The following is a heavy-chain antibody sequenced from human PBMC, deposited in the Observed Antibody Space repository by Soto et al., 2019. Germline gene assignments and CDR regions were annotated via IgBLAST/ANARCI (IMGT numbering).Heavy chain of an antibody. CDR3: ARDRDVTTDYYYYGMDV. J-gene: IGHJ6*02. V-gene: IGHV3-33*01. CDR1: GFTFSSYG. CDR2: IWYDGSNK. D-gene: IGHD4-4*01. Sequence: GGSLRLSCAASGFTFSSYGMHWVRQAPGKGLEWVAVIWYDGSNKYYADSVQGRFTISRDNSKNTLYLQMNSLRAEDTAVYYCARDRDVTTDYYYYGMDVWGQGTTVTVSS.